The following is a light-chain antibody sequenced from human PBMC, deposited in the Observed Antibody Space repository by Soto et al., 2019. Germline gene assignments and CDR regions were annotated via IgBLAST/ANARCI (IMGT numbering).Light chain of an antibody. CDR2: EVL. CDR1: SSDVGGYEY. Sequence: QSALTQPPSASGSPGQSVTISCTGSSSDVGGYEYVSWYQQHPGKAPKLIILEVLNRPSGVSDRFSGSKSGNTASLTISGLQADDEADYYCSSYSRDTTVLFGGGTKLTVL. J-gene: IGLJ2*01. V-gene: IGLV2-8*01. CDR3: SSYSRDTTVL.